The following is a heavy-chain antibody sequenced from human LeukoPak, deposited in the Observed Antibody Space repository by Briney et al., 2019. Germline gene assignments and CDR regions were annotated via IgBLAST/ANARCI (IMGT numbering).Heavy chain of an antibody. CDR3: ARGRALLIPDIVVVPAAMGGADDAFDI. CDR1: GYTFTSYY. V-gene: IGHV1-8*01. Sequence: GASVKVSCKASGYTFTSYYMHWVRQATGQGLEWMGWMNPNSGNTGYAQKFQGRVTITRNTSISTAYMELSSLRSEDTAVYYCARGRALLIPDIVVVPAAMGGADDAFDIWGQGTMVTVSS. D-gene: IGHD2-2*01. J-gene: IGHJ3*02. CDR2: MNPNSGNT.